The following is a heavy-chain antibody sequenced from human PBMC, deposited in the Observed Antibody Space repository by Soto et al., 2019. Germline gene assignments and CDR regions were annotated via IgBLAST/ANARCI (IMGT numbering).Heavy chain of an antibody. CDR2: LNMDGSTT. CDR1: GFTFNLYW. CDR3: SREVANRYGMYV. D-gene: IGHD2-15*01. Sequence: GGSLILSCAASGFTFNLYWMHWIRQAPGKGLVWVSRLNMDGSTTNYADSVKGRFIISRDSSKNTVYLQMYDLRAEDTAMYYCSREVANRYGMYVWAQRTTVTVSS. J-gene: IGHJ6*02. V-gene: IGHV3-74*01.